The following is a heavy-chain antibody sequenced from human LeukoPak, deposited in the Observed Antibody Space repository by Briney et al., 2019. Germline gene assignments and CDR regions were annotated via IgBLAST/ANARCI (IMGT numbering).Heavy chain of an antibody. D-gene: IGHD4-17*01. CDR3: ARFLYGDPYYFDY. J-gene: IGHJ4*02. CDR2: IYYSGST. V-gene: IGHV4-59*01. Sequence: PSETLSLTCTVSGGSISSYCWSWIRQPPGKGLEWIGYIYYSGSTNYNPSLKSRVTISVDTSKNQFSLKLSSVTAADTAVYYCARFLYGDPYYFDYWGQGTLVTVSS. CDR1: GGSISSYC.